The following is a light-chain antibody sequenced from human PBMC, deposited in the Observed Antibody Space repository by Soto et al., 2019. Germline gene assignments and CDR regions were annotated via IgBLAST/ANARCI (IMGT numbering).Light chain of an antibody. J-gene: IGLJ1*01. Sequence: QSVLTQPPSASGSPGQSVTISCTGTGSDIGASHFVSWYQRLPGKAPKLLIYDVTNRPSGISDRFSGSKSGNTASLTISGLLAEDEADYYCTSYTSTSTYVFGTGTKLTVL. CDR3: TSYTSTSTYV. V-gene: IGLV2-14*03. CDR2: DVT. CDR1: GSDIGASHF.